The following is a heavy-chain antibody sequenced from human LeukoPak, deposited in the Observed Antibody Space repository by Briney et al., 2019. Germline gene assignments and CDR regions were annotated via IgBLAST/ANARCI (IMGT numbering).Heavy chain of an antibody. CDR3: ARDRVYDYVWGSYRPLDY. CDR2: ISAYNGNT. V-gene: IGHV1-18*01. D-gene: IGHD3-16*02. CDR1: GYTFTSYG. J-gene: IGHJ4*02. Sequence: ASVKVSCKASGYTFTSYGISWVRQAPGQGLEWMGWISAYNGNTNYAQKLQGRVTMTTDTSTSTAYMELRSLRSDDTAVYYCARDRVYDYVWGSYRPLDYWGQGTLVTVSS.